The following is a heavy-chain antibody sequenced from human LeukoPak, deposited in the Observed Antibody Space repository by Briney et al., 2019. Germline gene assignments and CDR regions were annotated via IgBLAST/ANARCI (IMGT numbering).Heavy chain of an antibody. J-gene: IGHJ4*02. D-gene: IGHD2-2*01. Sequence: ASVKVSCKASGYTFTSYGISWVRQAPGRGLEWMGWISAYNGNTNYAQKLQGRVTMTTDTSTSTAYMEQRSLRSDDTAVYYCARDAKIVVVPAANGGHDYWGQGTLVTVSS. V-gene: IGHV1-18*01. CDR3: ARDAKIVVVPAANGGHDY. CDR2: ISAYNGNT. CDR1: GYTFTSYG.